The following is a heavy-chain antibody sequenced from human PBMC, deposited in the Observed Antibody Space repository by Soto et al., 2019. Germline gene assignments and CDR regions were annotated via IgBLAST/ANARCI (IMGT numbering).Heavy chain of an antibody. CDR1: GFTFTNYG. V-gene: IGHV3-30*18. J-gene: IGHJ4*02. CDR2: ISYDGNHA. Sequence: QVQLVESGGGAVQPGRSLRLSCAAPGFTFTNYGMHWVRQAPGKGLEWVSIISYDGNHAYYADFVRGRFTISRDDSKNTLYLQLNSLRAEDTAVYYCAKDADYGSGSYDPPDYWGQGTLVAVSS. CDR3: AKDADYGSGSYDPPDY. D-gene: IGHD3-10*01.